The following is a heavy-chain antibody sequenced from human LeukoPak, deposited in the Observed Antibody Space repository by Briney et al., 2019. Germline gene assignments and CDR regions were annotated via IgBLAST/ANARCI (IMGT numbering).Heavy chain of an antibody. J-gene: IGHJ3*01. CDR3: ARDQGDNSYGYYAIWYAFDV. V-gene: IGHV1-69*04. D-gene: IGHD5-18*01. CDR2: IVPILGIA. Sequence: SVKVSCKASGGTXNNYAISGVRQAPGQGLEWMGRIVPILGIANYAQEFQGRLIITADKATSSAYMELSSLRSEDTAVYYCARDQGDNSYGYYAIWYAFDVWGQGTMVTVSS. CDR1: GGTXNNYA.